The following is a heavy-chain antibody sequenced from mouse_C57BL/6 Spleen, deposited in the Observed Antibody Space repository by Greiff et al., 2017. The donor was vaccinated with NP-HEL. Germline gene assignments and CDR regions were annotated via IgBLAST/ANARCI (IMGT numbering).Heavy chain of an antibody. J-gene: IGHJ2*01. CDR2: INYDGSST. V-gene: IGHV5-16*01. D-gene: IGHD2-3*01. Sequence: EVKLMESEGGLVQPGSSMKLSCTASGFTFSDYYMAWVRQVPEKGLEWVANINYDGSSTYYLDSLKSRFIISRDNAKNILYLQMSSLKSEDTATYYCARLNRLLIPRNSYYFDYWGQGTTLTVSS. CDR3: ARLNRLLIPRNSYYFDY. CDR1: GFTFSDYY.